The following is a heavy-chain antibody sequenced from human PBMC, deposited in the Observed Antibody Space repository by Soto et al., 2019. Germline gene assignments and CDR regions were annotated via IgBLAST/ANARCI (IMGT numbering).Heavy chain of an antibody. Sequence: PSETLSLTCAVYGGSFSGYYWSWIRQPPGKGLEWIGEINHSGSTNYNPSLKSRVTISVDTSKNQFSLKLSSVTAADTAVYYCARGLTVRYYYGMDVWGQGTTVTVSS. V-gene: IGHV4-34*01. CDR3: ARGLTVRYYYGMDV. CDR2: INHSGST. D-gene: IGHD4-17*01. CDR1: GGSFSGYY. J-gene: IGHJ6*02.